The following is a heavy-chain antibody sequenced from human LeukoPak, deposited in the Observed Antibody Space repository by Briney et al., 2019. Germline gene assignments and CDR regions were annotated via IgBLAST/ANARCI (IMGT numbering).Heavy chain of an antibody. V-gene: IGHV1-69*02. CDR1: GGTFSSYT. CDR3: ASLDYYDSSGSRFFDY. Sequence: SVKVSCKASGGTFSSYTISWVRQAPGQGLEWMGRIIPILGIANYAQEFQGRVTITADKSTSTAYMELSSLRSEDTAVYYCASLDYYDSSGSRFFDYWGQGTLVTVSS. J-gene: IGHJ4*02. CDR2: IIPILGIA. D-gene: IGHD3-22*01.